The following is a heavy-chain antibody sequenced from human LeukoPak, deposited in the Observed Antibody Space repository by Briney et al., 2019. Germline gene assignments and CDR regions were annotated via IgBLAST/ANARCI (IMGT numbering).Heavy chain of an antibody. CDR3: ARELGYYYDSSGYHYYGMDV. Sequence: PGGSLRLSCAASGFTFSSYGMHWVRQAPGKGLEWVAVIWYDGSNKYYADSVKGRFTISRDNSKNTLYLQMNSLGAEDTAVYYCARELGYYYDSSGYHYYGMDVWGQGTTVTVSS. J-gene: IGHJ6*02. D-gene: IGHD3-22*01. CDR2: IWYDGSNK. V-gene: IGHV3-33*01. CDR1: GFTFSSYG.